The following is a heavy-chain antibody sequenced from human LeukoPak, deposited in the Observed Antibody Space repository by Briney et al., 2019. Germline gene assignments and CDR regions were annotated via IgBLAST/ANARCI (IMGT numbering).Heavy chain of an antibody. CDR2: INPNSGGT. Sequence: GASVKVSCKAPGYTFTGYYMHWVRQAPGQGLEWMGWINPNSGGTNYAQKFHGRVTMTRDTSISTAYMELSRLRSDDTAVYYCARAGGYYDGSGYSSGVYYWGQGTLVTV. D-gene: IGHD3-22*01. CDR1: GYTFTGYY. V-gene: IGHV1-2*02. CDR3: ARAGGYYDGSGYSSGVYY. J-gene: IGHJ4*02.